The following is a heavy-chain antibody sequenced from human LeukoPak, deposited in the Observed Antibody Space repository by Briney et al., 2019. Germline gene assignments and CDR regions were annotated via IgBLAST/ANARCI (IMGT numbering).Heavy chain of an antibody. CDR2: TYPGHSNT. J-gene: IGHJ3*02. V-gene: IGHV5-51*01. D-gene: IGHD3-10*01. CDR1: ACILTSYW. CDR3: ARPSKWAVRGKDDAFDI. Sequence: AGCLNISSKGSACILTSYWISWVRQIPGKGLEGIGITYPGHSNTRFSPSFKAQVTFSADKSISTAYLQWSSLNASVTAMYYCARPSKWAVRGKDDAFDIWGQGTMVTVSS.